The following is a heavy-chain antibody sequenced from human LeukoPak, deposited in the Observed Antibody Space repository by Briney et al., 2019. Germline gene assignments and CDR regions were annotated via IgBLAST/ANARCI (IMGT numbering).Heavy chain of an antibody. CDR1: GFTFSSYS. J-gene: IGHJ5*02. CDR3: ARERVTYYDFWSGYLGFDP. V-gene: IGHV3-20*04. D-gene: IGHD3-3*01. CDR2: INWNGGST. Sequence: GGSLRLSCAASGFTFSSYSMNWVRQAPGKGLEWVSGINWNGGSTGYADSVKGRFTISRDNAKNSLYLQMNSLRAEDTALYYCARERVTYYDFWSGYLGFDPWGQGTLVTVSS.